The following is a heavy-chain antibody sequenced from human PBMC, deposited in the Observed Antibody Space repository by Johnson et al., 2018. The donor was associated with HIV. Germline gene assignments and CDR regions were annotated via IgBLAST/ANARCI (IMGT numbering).Heavy chain of an antibody. CDR2: IWYDGSNK. V-gene: IGHV3-33*01. CDR3: ARGSLYYYDSSGWGAFDI. Sequence: QMLLVESGGGVVQPGRSLRLSCAASGFTFSSYGMHWVRQAPCKGLEWVAVIWYDGSNKYYADSVKGRFTISRDNSKNTLYLQMGSLRAEDMAVYYCARGSLYYYDSSGWGAFDIWGQGTMVTVSS. CDR1: GFTFSSYG. J-gene: IGHJ3*02. D-gene: IGHD3-22*01.